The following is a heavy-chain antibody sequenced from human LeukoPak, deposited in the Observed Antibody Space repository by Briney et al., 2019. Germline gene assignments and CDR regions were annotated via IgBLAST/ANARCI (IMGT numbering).Heavy chain of an antibody. CDR1: GGSISTYY. V-gene: IGHV4-4*08. Sequence: SETLSLTCTVSGGSISTYYWSWLRQSPGKGLEWIADISASGGTNYNPSLERRVTVSIDSSKNQFSLKLSSVTAADTAVFYCARSPHNSAWYEKWFDPWGQGTLVTVSS. J-gene: IGHJ5*02. CDR3: ARSPHNSAWYEKWFDP. D-gene: IGHD6-19*01. CDR2: ISASGGT.